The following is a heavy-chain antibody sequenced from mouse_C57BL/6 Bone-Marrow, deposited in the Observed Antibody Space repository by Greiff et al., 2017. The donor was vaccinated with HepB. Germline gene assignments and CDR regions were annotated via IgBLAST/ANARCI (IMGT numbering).Heavy chain of an antibody. CDR3: TRPGSRCSYWYFDV. D-gene: IGHD1-1*01. CDR2: IDPETGGT. CDR1: GYTFTDYE. J-gene: IGHJ1*03. V-gene: IGHV1-15*01. Sequence: VQLQQSGAELVRPGASVTLSCKASGYTFTDYEMHWVKQTPVHGLEWIGAIDPETGGTAYNQKFKGKAILTADKSSSTAYMERRSLTSEDSAVYYCTRPGSRCSYWYFDVWGTGTTVTVSS.